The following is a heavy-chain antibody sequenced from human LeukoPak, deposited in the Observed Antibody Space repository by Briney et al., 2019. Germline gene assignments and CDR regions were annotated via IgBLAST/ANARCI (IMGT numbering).Heavy chain of an antibody. CDR3: ARAPIVATVFVAFLDY. D-gene: IGHD5-12*01. CDR2: IHWNGDLI. CDR1: GFTFDDYA. Sequence: PGGSLRLSCAPSGFTFDDYAMHWVRQVPGKGLEGVSGIHWNGDLIRYADSVKGRFTISRDNAKNSLYLQMDNLRPEDTAFYSCARAPIVATVFVAFLDYWGQGTLVTVSS. V-gene: IGHV3-9*01. J-gene: IGHJ4*02.